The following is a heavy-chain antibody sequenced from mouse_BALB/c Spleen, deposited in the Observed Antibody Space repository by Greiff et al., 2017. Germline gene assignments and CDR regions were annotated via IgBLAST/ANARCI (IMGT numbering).Heavy chain of an antibody. D-gene: IGHD2-10*01. CDR1: GYTFTSYV. CDR3: ARSAYYGNYGWFAY. V-gene: IGHV1-14*01. CDR2: INPYNDGT. Sequence: EVQVVESGPELVKPGASVKMSCKASGYTFTSYVMHWVKQKPGQGLEWIGYINPYNDGTKYNEKFKGKATLTSDKSSSTAYMELSSLTSEDSAVYYCARSAYYGNYGWFAYWGQGTLVTVSA. J-gene: IGHJ3*01.